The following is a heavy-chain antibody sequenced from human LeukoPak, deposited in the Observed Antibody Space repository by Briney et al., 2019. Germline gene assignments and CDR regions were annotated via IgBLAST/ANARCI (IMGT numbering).Heavy chain of an antibody. Sequence: GGSLRLSCTATRFTFSTFTMHWVRQAPGKGLEWVSLISYDGANKSYADSLRGRFTISRDNSKNTLYLQMNSLRAEDTAVYYCAGDTLYDSDYWGQGTLVTVSS. CDR2: ISYDGANK. J-gene: IGHJ4*02. CDR1: RFTFSTFT. V-gene: IGHV3-30-3*01. CDR3: AGDTLYDSDY. D-gene: IGHD3-22*01.